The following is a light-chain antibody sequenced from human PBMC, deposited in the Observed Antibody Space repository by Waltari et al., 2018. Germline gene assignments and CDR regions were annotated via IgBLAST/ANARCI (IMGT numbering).Light chain of an antibody. J-gene: IGKJ4*01. Sequence: ELLLTQSPGTLSLSPGERATLSCRASQSIGKYLVWYQQKPGQAPRLLMYEASRRATGIPDRFSGSGSGTDFTLSITSLQPEDSATYYCQQSYTFGGGTKVEIK. V-gene: IGKV3-11*01. CDR1: QSIGKY. CDR3: QQSYT. CDR2: EAS.